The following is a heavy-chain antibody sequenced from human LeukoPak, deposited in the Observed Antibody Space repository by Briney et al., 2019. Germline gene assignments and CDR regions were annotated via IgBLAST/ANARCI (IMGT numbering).Heavy chain of an antibody. Sequence: KASETLSLTCTVSGGSISSGSYYWSWIRQPAGKGLEWTGRIYTSGSTNYNPSLKSRVTISVDTSKNQFSLKLSSVTAADTAVYYCAVSIAAAGTFAGDYYYYYGMDVWGRGTTVTVSS. V-gene: IGHV4-61*02. D-gene: IGHD6-13*01. CDR1: GGSISSGSYY. CDR3: AVSIAAAGTFAGDYYYYYGMDV. CDR2: IYTSGST. J-gene: IGHJ6*02.